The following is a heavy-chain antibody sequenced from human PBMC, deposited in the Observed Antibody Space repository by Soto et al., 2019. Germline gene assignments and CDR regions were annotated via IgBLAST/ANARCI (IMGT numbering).Heavy chain of an antibody. J-gene: IGHJ4*02. D-gene: IGHD3-16*02. CDR2: ISSSSSYI. CDR3: ARDLYRSLLSDY. V-gene: IGHV3-21*01. CDR1: GFTFSSYS. Sequence: GRSLRLSCAASGFTFSSYSMNWVRQAPGKGLEWVSSISSSSSYIYYADSVKGRFTISRDNAKNSLYLQMNSLRAEDTAVYYCARDLYRSLLSDYWGQGTLVTVSS.